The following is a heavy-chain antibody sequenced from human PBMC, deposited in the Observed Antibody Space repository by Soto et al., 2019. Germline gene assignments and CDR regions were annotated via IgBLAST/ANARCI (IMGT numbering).Heavy chain of an antibody. V-gene: IGHV1-18*01. CDR2: ISANNGNT. J-gene: IGHJ4*02. D-gene: IGHD1-26*01. CDR1: GFTFSTST. Sequence: ASVKVSCKTSGFTFSTSTMQWVRQARGQRLEWMGWISANNGNTHYVQKLQGSVTMTTDTSTSTAYMELRSLRSDDTAVYYCARDRGSYALDYWGQGTLVTVSS. CDR3: ARDRGSYALDY.